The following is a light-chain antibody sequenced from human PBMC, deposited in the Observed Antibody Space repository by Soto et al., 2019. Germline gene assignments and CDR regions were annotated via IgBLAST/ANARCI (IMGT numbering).Light chain of an antibody. V-gene: IGLV2-23*01. CDR3: CSYAGSSPWV. CDR1: SSDVGSYNL. CDR2: EGS. Sequence: QSVLTQPASVSGSPGQSITISCTGTSSDVGSYNLVSWYQQHPGKAPKLMIYEGSKRPSGVSNRFSGSKSGNTASLTISGLQAEDEADYYCCSYAGSSPWVFGGVTKVTVL. J-gene: IGLJ2*01.